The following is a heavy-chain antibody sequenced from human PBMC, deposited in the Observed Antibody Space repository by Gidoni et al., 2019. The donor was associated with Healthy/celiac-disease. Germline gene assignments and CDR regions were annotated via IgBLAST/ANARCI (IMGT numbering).Heavy chain of an antibody. J-gene: IGHJ4*02. CDR2: ISYDGSNK. D-gene: IGHD6-19*01. CDR3: AADSSGWGPFDY. CDR1: GFTFSSYG. V-gene: IGHV3-30*03. Sequence: QVQLVESGGGVVQPGRSLRLSCAASGFTFSSYGMHWVRQAPGKGLGWVAVISYDGSNKYYADSVKGRFTISRDNSKNTLYLQMNSLRAEDTAVYYCAADSSGWGPFDYWGQGTLVTVSS.